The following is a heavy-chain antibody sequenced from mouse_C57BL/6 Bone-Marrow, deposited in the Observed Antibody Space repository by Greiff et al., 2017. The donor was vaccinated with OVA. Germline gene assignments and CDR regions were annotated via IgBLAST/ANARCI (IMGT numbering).Heavy chain of an antibody. CDR3: ARRGNSNPFAY. D-gene: IGHD2-5*01. Sequence: QVQLKQSGAELVMPGASVKLSCKASGYTFTSYWMHWVKQRPGQGLEWIGEIDPSDSYTNYNQKFKGKSTLTVDESSSTAYMQLSSLTSEDSAVYYCARRGNSNPFAYWGQGTLVTVSA. CDR1: GYTFTSYW. V-gene: IGHV1-69*01. J-gene: IGHJ3*01. CDR2: IDPSDSYT.